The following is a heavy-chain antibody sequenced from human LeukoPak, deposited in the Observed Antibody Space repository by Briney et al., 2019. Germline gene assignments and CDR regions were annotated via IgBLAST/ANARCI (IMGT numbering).Heavy chain of an antibody. V-gene: IGHV3-30-3*01. Sequence: GRPLRLSCAASGFTFDDYAMHWVRQAPGKGLEWVAVISYDGSNKYYADSVKGRFTISRDNSKNTLYLQMNSLRAEDTAVYYCARDSGSYYFSDYWGQGTLVTVSS. J-gene: IGHJ4*02. CDR1: GFTFDDYA. CDR2: ISYDGSNK. CDR3: ARDSGSYYFSDY. D-gene: IGHD1-26*01.